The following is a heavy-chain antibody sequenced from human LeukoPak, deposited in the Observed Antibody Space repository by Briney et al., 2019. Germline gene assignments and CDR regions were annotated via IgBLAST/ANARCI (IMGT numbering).Heavy chain of an antibody. CDR3: ARMSADDSSGIPLPKSSRYNWFDP. V-gene: IGHV3-30*04. Sequence: GGSLRLSCAASGFTFSSYAMHWVRQAPGKGLEWVAVISYDGSNKYYADSVKGRFTISRDNSKNTLYLQMNSLRAEDTAVYYCARMSADDSSGIPLPKSSRYNWFDPWGQGTLVTVSS. CDR1: GFTFSSYA. J-gene: IGHJ5*02. D-gene: IGHD3-22*01. CDR2: ISYDGSNK.